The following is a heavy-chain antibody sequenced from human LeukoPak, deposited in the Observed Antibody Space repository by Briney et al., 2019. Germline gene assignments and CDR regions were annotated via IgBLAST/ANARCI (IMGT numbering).Heavy chain of an antibody. Sequence: PSETLSLTCAVSGGSISSGGYSWSWIRQPPGKGLEGIGYIYHSGSTYYNPSLKSRVTISVDRSKNQFSLKLSSVTAADTAVYYCAREKAAGVFDYWGQGTLVTVSS. CDR3: AREKAAGVFDY. J-gene: IGHJ4*02. CDR1: GGSISSGGYS. D-gene: IGHD6-13*01. V-gene: IGHV4-30-2*01. CDR2: IYHSGST.